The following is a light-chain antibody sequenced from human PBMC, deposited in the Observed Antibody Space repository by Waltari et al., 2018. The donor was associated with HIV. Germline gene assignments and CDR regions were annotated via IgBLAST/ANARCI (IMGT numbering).Light chain of an antibody. J-gene: IGLJ3*02. CDR1: FSNIGNNY. Sequence: QSVLTQPPSVSVAPGEKVTISCSGSFSNIGNNYISWYQQFPGTAPISLICEYTKLCSGNAKRLSSARSGTSASLSITALRTVNEADYYCGTMDSILTTRVFGGWTKLSVL. V-gene: IGLV1-51*01. CDR2: EYT. CDR3: GTMDSILTTRV.